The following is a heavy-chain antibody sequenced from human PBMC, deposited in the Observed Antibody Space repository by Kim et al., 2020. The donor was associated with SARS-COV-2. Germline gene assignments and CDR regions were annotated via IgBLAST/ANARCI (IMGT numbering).Heavy chain of an antibody. CDR3: AKYLEYIYGYSDY. CDR2: ISHSGAGT. Sequence: GGSLRLSCAASGFTFSNYAMSWVRQAPGKGLEWVSAISHSGAGTYYADAVKGRFTIPRDNSRNTLFLQMISLRAGDTAFYYCAKYLEYIYGYSDYWGQGTLLTVSS. D-gene: IGHD5-18*01. J-gene: IGHJ4*02. CDR1: GFTFSNYA. V-gene: IGHV3-23*01.